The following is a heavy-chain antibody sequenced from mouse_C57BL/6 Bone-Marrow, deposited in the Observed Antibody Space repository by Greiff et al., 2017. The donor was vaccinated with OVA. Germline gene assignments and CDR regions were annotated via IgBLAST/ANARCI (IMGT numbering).Heavy chain of an antibody. CDR2: ISNGGGST. D-gene: IGHD2-1*01. CDR1: GFTFSDYY. V-gene: IGHV5-12*01. CDR3: ARSLYGNYPYWYFDV. J-gene: IGHJ1*03. Sequence: EVKLVESGGGLVQPGGSLTLSCAASGFTFSDYYMYWVRQTPEKRLEWVAYISNGGGSTYYPDTVKGRFTISRDNAKNTLYLQMSRLKSEDTAMYYCARSLYGNYPYWYFDVWGTGTTVTVSS.